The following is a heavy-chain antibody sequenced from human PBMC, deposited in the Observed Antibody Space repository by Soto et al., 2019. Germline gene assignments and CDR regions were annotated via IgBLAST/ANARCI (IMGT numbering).Heavy chain of an antibody. Sequence: PGGSLRLSCSASGFTFSIYAMHWVRQAPGKGLEYVSSISTNGGSTDYADSVKGRFTISRDNSKNTVYLQMSSLRVEDTAVYYSASTRRDGYNNYYYYYGMDVWGQGTTGTASS. V-gene: IGHV3-64D*06. CDR3: ASTRRDGYNNYYYYYGMDV. J-gene: IGHJ6*02. CDR1: GFTFSIYA. D-gene: IGHD5-12*01. CDR2: ISTNGGST.